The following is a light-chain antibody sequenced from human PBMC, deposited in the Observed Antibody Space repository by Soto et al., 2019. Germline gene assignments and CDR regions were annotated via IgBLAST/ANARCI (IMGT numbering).Light chain of an antibody. J-gene: IGLJ1*01. CDR1: HNDIGTYDY. Sequence: QSALTQPTSVSGSPGQSITISCTGNHNDIGTYDYVSWYQQHPGRAPRLLIHGVTTRPSGISDRFPASKSGLTASLTTSGLQPEDEADYYCSSFTSNRIYVFGPGTKVTVL. V-gene: IGLV2-14*03. CDR3: SSFTSNRIYV. CDR2: GVT.